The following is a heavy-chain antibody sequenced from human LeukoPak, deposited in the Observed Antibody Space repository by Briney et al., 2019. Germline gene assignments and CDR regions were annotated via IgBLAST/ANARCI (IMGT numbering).Heavy chain of an antibody. CDR2: IYTSGTT. J-gene: IGHJ3*02. D-gene: IGHD3-22*01. CDR1: GDSMSNYN. CDR3: ARGMTFYYDSRGYYGALDI. Sequence: SETLSLTCTVSGDSMSNYNWRWSRQPAGKGLEWIGRIYTSGTTAYNPSLKSRVTMSMDKSKDQFSLKVTSVAAAATAIYYCARGMTFYYDSRGYYGALDIWGQGTMVTVSS. V-gene: IGHV4-4*07.